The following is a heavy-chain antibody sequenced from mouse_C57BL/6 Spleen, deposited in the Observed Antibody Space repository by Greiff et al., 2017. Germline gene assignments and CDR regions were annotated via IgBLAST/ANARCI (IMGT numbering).Heavy chain of an antibody. Sequence: VQLQESGAELVKPGASVKISCKASGYAFSSYWMNWVKQRPGKGLEWIGQIYPGDGDTNYNGKFKGKATLTADQSSSTAYMQRSSLTSEDSAVSFCARTTTVVSTRDFDVWGTGTTVTVSS. D-gene: IGHD1-1*01. J-gene: IGHJ1*03. CDR1: GYAFSSYW. CDR3: ARTTTVVSTRDFDV. CDR2: IYPGDGDT. V-gene: IGHV1-80*01.